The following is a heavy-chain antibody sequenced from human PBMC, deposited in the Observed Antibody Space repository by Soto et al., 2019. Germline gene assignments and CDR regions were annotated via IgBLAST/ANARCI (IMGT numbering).Heavy chain of an antibody. J-gene: IGHJ5*02. Sequence: GGFLRLPCAASEFTFSNHAMSWVRQAPGKGLEWVSAISGSGGSTYYADSVKGRFTISRDNSKNTLYLQMNSLRAEDTAVYYCAKVVVWFDPWGQGTLVTAPQ. CDR3: AKVVVWFDP. V-gene: IGHV3-23*01. CDR2: ISGSGGST. CDR1: EFTFSNHA.